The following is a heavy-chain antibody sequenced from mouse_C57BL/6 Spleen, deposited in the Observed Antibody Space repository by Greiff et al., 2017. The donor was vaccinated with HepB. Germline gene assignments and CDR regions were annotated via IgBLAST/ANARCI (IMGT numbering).Heavy chain of an antibody. J-gene: IGHJ4*01. V-gene: IGHV2-4*01. Sequence: QVQLQQSGPGLVQPSQSLSITCTVSGFSLTSYGVHWVRQPPGKGLEWLGVIWSGGSTDYNAAFISRLSISKDNSKSQVFFKMNSLQADDTAIYYCAKNGDYDYDESSSDAMDYWGQGTSVTVSS. CDR3: AKNGDYDYDESSSDAMDY. D-gene: IGHD2-4*01. CDR2: IWSGGST. CDR1: GFSLTSYG.